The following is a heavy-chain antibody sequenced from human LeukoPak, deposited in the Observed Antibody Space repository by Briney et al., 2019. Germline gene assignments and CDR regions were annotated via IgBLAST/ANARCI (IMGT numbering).Heavy chain of an antibody. CDR3: AREGGYSYGSLGY. D-gene: IGHD5-18*01. CDR2: ISSSSSYI. CDR1: GFPFSSYS. Sequence: PGGSLRLSCAASGFPFSSYSMNGVRQAPGKGLEGVSSISSSSSYIYYADSVKGRITISRDNAKNSLYLQMNSLRAEDTAVYYCAREGGYSYGSLGYWGQGTLVTVSS. V-gene: IGHV3-21*01. J-gene: IGHJ4*02.